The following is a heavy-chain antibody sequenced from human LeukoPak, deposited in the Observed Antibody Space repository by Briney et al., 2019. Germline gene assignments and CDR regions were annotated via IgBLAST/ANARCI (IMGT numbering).Heavy chain of an antibody. CDR2: ISYDGGNK. D-gene: IGHD2-2*01. CDR3: AKDFGYCSSTSCYYFDY. J-gene: IGHJ4*02. V-gene: IGHV3-30*04. CDR1: GFTFSSYA. Sequence: PGGSLRLSCAASGFTFSSYAMHWVRQAPGKGLEWVAVISYDGGNKYYADSVKGRFTISRDNSKNTLYLQMNSLRAEDTAVYYCAKDFGYCSSTSCYYFDYWGQGTLVTVSS.